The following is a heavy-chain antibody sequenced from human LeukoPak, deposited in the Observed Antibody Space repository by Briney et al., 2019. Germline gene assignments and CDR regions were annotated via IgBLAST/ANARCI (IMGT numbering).Heavy chain of an antibody. CDR1: GGSISSGGYY. D-gene: IGHD5-12*01. Sequence: SQTLSLTCTVSGGSISSGGYYWGWIRQPPGKGLEWIGSIYYSGSTYYNPSLKSRVTISVDTSENQFSLKLSSVTAADTAVYYCARHESGHFDYWGQGTLVTVSS. CDR2: IYYSGST. J-gene: IGHJ4*02. CDR3: ARHESGHFDY. V-gene: IGHV4-39*01.